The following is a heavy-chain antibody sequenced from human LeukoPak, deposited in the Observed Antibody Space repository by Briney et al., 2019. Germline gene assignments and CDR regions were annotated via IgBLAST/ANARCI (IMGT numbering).Heavy chain of an antibody. CDR3: AARSGSGSLGY. V-gene: IGHV4-4*07. D-gene: IGHD3-10*01. CDR1: GGSITSYY. Sequence: PSETLSLTCTVSGGSITSYYWSWIRQPAGKGLEWIGRIYASGSTNYNPSLKSRVTMSVDTSKNQFSLKLSSVTAADTAVYYCAARSGSGSLGYWGQGTLVTVSS. J-gene: IGHJ4*02. CDR2: IYASGST.